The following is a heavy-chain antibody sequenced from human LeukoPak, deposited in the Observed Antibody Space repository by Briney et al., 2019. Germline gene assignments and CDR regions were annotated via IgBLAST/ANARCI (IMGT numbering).Heavy chain of an antibody. CDR2: ISAYNGNT. CDR3: ARDENGYVWGSFRA. J-gene: IGHJ5*02. Sequence: ASVKVSCKASGYTFTSYGISWVRQAPGQGLEWMGWISAYNGNTNYAQKLQGRVTMTTDTSTSTAYMELSSLRSEDTAVYYCARDENGYVWGSFRAWGQGTLVTVSS. CDR1: GYTFTSYG. V-gene: IGHV1-18*01. D-gene: IGHD3-16*02.